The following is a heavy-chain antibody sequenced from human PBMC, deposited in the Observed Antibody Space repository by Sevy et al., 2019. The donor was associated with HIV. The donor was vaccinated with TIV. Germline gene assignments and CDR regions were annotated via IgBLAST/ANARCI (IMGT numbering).Heavy chain of an antibody. CDR3: AREVAGTDYYYYMDV. CDR1: GGTFSSYA. J-gene: IGHJ6*03. D-gene: IGHD6-19*01. Sequence: APVKVSCKASGGTFSSYAISWVRQAPGQGLEWMGGIIPIFGTANYAQKFQGRVTITADKSTSTAYMELSSLRSEDTAVYYCAREVAGTDYYYYMDVWGKGTTVTVSS. CDR2: IIPIFGTA. V-gene: IGHV1-69*06.